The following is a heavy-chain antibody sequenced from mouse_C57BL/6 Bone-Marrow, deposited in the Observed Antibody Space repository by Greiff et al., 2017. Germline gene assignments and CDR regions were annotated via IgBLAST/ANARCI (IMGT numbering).Heavy chain of an antibody. J-gene: IGHJ3*01. V-gene: IGHV5-4*01. CDR2: ISDGGSYT. CDR1: GFTFSSYA. Sequence: EVQRVESGGGLVKPGGSLKLSCAASGFTFSSYAMSWVRQTPAKRLEWVATISDGGSYTYYPDNVKGRFTISRDNAKNNLYLQMSHLKSEDTAMYYCAREDDYSNWGFAYWGQGTLVTVSA. CDR3: AREDDYSNWGFAY. D-gene: IGHD2-5*01.